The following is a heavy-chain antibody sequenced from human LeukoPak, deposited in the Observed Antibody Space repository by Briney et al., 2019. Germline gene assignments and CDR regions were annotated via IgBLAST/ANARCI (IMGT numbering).Heavy chain of an antibody. D-gene: IGHD2-15*01. Sequence: GGSLRLSCAASGFTFSSYSMNWVRQAPGKGLEWVSYISSSSSTIYYADSVKGRFTISRDNAKNSLYLQMNSLRAEDTAVYYCARDQSGTYCSGGSCYSTLVSYGMDVWGQGTTVTVSS. CDR2: ISSSSSTI. CDR3: ARDQSGTYCSGGSCYSTLVSYGMDV. CDR1: GFTFSSYS. J-gene: IGHJ6*02. V-gene: IGHV3-48*01.